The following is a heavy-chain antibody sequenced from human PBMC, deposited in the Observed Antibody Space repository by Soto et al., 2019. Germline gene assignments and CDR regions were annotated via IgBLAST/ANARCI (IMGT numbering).Heavy chain of an antibody. CDR2: IIPIFGTA. J-gene: IGHJ6*02. Sequence: QVQLVQSGAEVQKPGSSVKVSCKASGVTFSSYAISWVRQAPGQGLEWMGGIIPIFGTANYAQKFQGRVTITADESTSKAYMELSSLRSEDTAVYYCARGGDGEEPYYYGMDVWGQGTTVTVSS. CDR1: GVTFSSYA. V-gene: IGHV1-69*01. CDR3: ARGGDGEEPYYYGMDV. D-gene: IGHD2-21*01.